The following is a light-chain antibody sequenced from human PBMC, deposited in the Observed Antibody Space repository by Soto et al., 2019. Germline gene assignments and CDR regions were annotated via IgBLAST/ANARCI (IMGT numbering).Light chain of an antibody. V-gene: IGKV1-39*01. J-gene: IGKJ2*01. CDR3: QQSYSTPNT. Sequence: DIQMTQSQSSLSASVGGRVTITCRASQSISSYLNWYQQKPGKAPKLLIYAASSLQSGVPSRFSGSGSGTDFTLTISSLQPEDFATYYCQQSYSTPNTFGQGNKLEIK. CDR2: AAS. CDR1: QSISSY.